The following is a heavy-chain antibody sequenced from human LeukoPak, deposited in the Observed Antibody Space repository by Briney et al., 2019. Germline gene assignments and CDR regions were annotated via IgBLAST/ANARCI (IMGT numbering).Heavy chain of an antibody. CDR2: IYYSGST. CDR3: ARGSSPPYFQH. V-gene: IGHV4-30-4*01. Sequence: KASETLSLTCTVSGGSISSGDYYWSWIRQPPGKGLEWIGYIYYSGSTYYNPSLKSRVTISVDTSKNQFSLKLSSVTAADTAVYYCARGSSPPYFQHWGQGTLVTVSS. CDR1: GGSISSGDYY. D-gene: IGHD2-2*01. J-gene: IGHJ1*01.